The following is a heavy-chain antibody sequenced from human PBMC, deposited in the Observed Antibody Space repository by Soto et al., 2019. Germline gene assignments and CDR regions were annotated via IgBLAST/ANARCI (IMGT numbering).Heavy chain of an antibody. CDR2: INPNNGVT. CDR1: GYMFTGFY. V-gene: IGHV1-2*02. Sequence: QVQLVQSGAEVKRPGASVKVSCKASGYMFTGFYLHWVRQAPGQGLEWMGWINPNNGVTTYAKNFQGRVTMTRDSSISTAYMELSSLRSDDTAVYFCAAAAIPVDGRHPDFWGQGTVVTVS. J-gene: IGHJ4*02. D-gene: IGHD6-19*01. CDR3: AAAAIPVDGRHPDF.